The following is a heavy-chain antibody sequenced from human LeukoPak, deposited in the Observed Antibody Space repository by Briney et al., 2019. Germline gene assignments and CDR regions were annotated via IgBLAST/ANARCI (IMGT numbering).Heavy chain of an antibody. D-gene: IGHD1-1*01. CDR1: GFIFSDYA. CDR2: ISSDGDRT. J-gene: IGHJ5*02. CDR3: AGGDNWNDVFGWFDP. Sequence: GGSLRLSCSASGFIFSDYAMRWVRQAPGKGLEYISAISSDGDRTYFTDSVKGRFTISRDNSKNTLYLQMNSLRAEDTAVYYCAGGDNWNDVFGWFDPWGQGTLVTVSS. V-gene: IGHV3-64*04.